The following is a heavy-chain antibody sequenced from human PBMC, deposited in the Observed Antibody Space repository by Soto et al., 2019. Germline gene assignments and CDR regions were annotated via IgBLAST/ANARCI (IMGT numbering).Heavy chain of an antibody. J-gene: IGHJ6*03. CDR3: IPEPWYYMDV. Sequence: EVQLVESGGGVVQPGGSLKLSCAASGFAFSGSAMHWVRLPSGKGLEWVGRVGSKGNNYVATYAASVEVRFTLSRDDSKTTAFLQMNSLKTEDTAVYYCIPEPWYYMDVWGKGTTVTVSS. V-gene: IGHV3-73*01. CDR1: GFAFSGSA. CDR2: VGSKGNNYVA.